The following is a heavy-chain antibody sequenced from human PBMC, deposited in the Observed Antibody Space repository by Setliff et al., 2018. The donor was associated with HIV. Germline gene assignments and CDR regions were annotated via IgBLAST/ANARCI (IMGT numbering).Heavy chain of an antibody. CDR1: GGSISSNNYY. CDR2: MSYSGTT. J-gene: IGHJ5*02. D-gene: IGHD2-2*01. Sequence: SETLSLTCTVSGGSISSNNYYWGWIRQPPGEGLEWIGGMSYSGTTYYNPSLKRRVSMSVDTSKNQFSLNLIFVTAADTAIYYCAGQSTSTWSWFDPWGQGTLVTVSS. V-gene: IGHV4-39*01. CDR3: AGQSTSTWSWFDP.